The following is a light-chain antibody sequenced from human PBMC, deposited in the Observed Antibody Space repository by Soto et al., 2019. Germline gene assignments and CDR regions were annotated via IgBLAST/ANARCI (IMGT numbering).Light chain of an antibody. Sequence: IQMTQSPSSLSASVGDRVTITCRARQGISNYLAWYQQKPGKVPKLLIYAASTLQSGVPSRFSGSGSGTDFTLTISSLQPEDVATYYCQRYNSAPWAFGQGTKVEIK. V-gene: IGKV1-27*01. J-gene: IGKJ1*01. CDR2: AAS. CDR1: QGISNY. CDR3: QRYNSAPWA.